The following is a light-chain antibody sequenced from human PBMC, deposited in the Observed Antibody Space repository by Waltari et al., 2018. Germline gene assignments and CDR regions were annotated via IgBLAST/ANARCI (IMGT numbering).Light chain of an antibody. CDR2: AAS. CDR3: QQLNSYPLFT. V-gene: IGKV1-9*01. Sequence: CRASQGISSYLAWYQQRPGETPKLLIYAASTLQSGVPSRFSGSGSGTDFTLTISSLQPEDFATYYCQQLNSYPLFTFGPGTKVDIK. J-gene: IGKJ3*01. CDR1: QGISSY.